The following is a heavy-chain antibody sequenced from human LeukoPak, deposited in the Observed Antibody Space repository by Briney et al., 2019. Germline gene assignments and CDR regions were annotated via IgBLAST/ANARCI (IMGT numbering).Heavy chain of an antibody. CDR3: ARPYDSSGFDY. J-gene: IGHJ4*02. V-gene: IGHV1-69*05. CDR2: IIPIFGTA. CDR1: GGTFSSYA. D-gene: IGHD3-22*01. Sequence: EASVKVSCKASGGTFSSYAISWVRQAPGQGLEWMGRIIPIFGTANYAQKFQGRATITTDESTSTAYMELSSLRSEDTAVYYCARPYDSSGFDYWGQGTLVTVSS.